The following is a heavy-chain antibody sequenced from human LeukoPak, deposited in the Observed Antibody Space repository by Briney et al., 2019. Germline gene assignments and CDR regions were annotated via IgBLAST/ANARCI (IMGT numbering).Heavy chain of an antibody. Sequence: PSETLSLTCTVSGGSISSSSHYWGWIRQPPGKGLEWIGNISNSGSTYYNPSLKSRVTISVDTSNNQFSLKLSSVTAADTAVYYCATTTIRLGYWGQGTLVTVSS. CDR2: ISNSGST. J-gene: IGHJ4*02. V-gene: IGHV4-39*07. CDR1: GGSISSSSHY. CDR3: ATTTIRLGY. D-gene: IGHD1-26*01.